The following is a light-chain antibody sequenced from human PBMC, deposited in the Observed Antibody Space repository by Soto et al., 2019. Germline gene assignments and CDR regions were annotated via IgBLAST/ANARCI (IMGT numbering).Light chain of an antibody. Sequence: QSALTQPPSASGSPGQSVTISCTGTSSDVGGYNYVSWYQQHPGKAPKLMIYEVSRRPSGVPDRFSGSKSGNTASLTVSGLQADDESDYYCSSYAGSNHAVRFGGGTQLTV. V-gene: IGLV2-8*01. CDR2: EVS. J-gene: IGLJ2*01. CDR3: SSYAGSNHAVR. CDR1: SSDVGGYNY.